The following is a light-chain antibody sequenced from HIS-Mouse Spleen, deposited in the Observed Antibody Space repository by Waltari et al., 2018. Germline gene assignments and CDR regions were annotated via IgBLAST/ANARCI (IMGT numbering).Light chain of an antibody. CDR1: HIGSKS. CDR3: QVLDSSSDHWV. J-gene: IGLJ3*02. V-gene: IGLV3-21*02. Sequence: SYVLTQPPSVSVAPGQTARITCGGNHIGSKSVHWYRQTPGQAPVLVVYDDSDRPSGIPERFSGSNSGNTATLTISRVEAGDEADYYCQVLDSSSDHWVFGGGTKLTVL. CDR2: DDS.